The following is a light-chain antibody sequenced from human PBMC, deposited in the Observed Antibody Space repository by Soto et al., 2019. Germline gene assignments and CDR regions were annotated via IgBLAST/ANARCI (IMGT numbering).Light chain of an antibody. V-gene: IGLV2-23*03. Sequence: QSALAQPASVSGSPGQSITISCTRTSSDVGSYNLVSWYQKHPDKAPKLLIYEGSKRPSGVSSRFSGSKSGNTASLTISGLQTEDEADYYCCSYGAGSTFVFGTGTKGTVL. J-gene: IGLJ1*01. CDR1: SSDVGSYNL. CDR2: EGS. CDR3: CSYGAGSTFV.